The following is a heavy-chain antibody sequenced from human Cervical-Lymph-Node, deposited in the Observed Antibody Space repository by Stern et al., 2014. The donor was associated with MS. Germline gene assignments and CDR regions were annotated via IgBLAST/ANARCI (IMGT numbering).Heavy chain of an antibody. CDR3: ARDGDSSMLGLDV. CDR1: GGTLSDSG. CDR2: IIPMFGTA. V-gene: IGHV1-69*01. J-gene: IGHJ6*02. Sequence: VQLVQSGAEVKKPGSSVKVSCKASGGTLSDSGISWVRQAPGQGLEWMGVIIPMFGTANYAQKFQGRVTLTADDSTNTAYMDLSSLTSDDTAVYYCARDGDSSMLGLDVWGQGTTVTVSS. D-gene: IGHD4-17*01.